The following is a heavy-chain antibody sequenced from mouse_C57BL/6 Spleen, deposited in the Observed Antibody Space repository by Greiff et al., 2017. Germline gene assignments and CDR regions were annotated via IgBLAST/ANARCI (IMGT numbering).Heavy chain of an antibody. CDR2: IYPGSGST. D-gene: IGHD2-10*02. CDR1: GYTFTSYW. Sequence: QVQLQQPGAELVKPGASVKMSCKASGYTFTSYWITWVKQRPGQGLEWIGDIYPGSGSTHYNEKFKSTATLTVDTSSSTAYMQLRSLTSEDSAVYDCARGGYGNFADWGQGTLVTVSA. CDR3: ARGGYGNFAD. J-gene: IGHJ3*01. V-gene: IGHV1-55*01.